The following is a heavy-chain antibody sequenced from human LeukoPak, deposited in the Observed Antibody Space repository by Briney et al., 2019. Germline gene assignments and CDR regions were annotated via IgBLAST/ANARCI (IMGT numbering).Heavy chain of an antibody. CDR3: ARVPRHRQWLERRDFDI. J-gene: IGHJ3*02. V-gene: IGHV1-69*13. CDR1: GYTFTSYA. CDR2: IIPIFGTA. Sequence: GASVKVSCKASGYTFTSYAISWVRQAPGQGLEWMGGIIPIFGTANYAQKFQGRVTITADESTSTAYMELSSLRSEDTAVYYCARVPRHRQWLERRDFDIWGQETMVTVSS. D-gene: IGHD6-19*01.